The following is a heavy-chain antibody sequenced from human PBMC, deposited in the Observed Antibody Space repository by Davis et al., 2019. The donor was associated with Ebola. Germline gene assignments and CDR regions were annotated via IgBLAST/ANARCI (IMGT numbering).Heavy chain of an antibody. CDR2: INSGSTAI. V-gene: IGHV3-48*01. CDR1: GFTFSNYW. J-gene: IGHJ3*02. CDR3: ARHSPNLIAFGTVIPRNAFDI. Sequence: GESLKISCAASGFTFSNYWMSWARQAPGKGLECVSFINSGSTAIDYADSVKGRITISRDNGKNSLYLQMNGLRAEDTAVYYCARHSPNLIAFGTVIPRNAFDIWGQGTMVTVSS. D-gene: IGHD3-16*02.